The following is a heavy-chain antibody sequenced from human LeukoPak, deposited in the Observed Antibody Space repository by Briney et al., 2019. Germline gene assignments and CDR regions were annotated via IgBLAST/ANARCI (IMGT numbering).Heavy chain of an antibody. CDR1: GFTFSSYS. D-gene: IGHD2-21*02. J-gene: IGHJ4*02. Sequence: GGSLRLSCAASGFTFSSYSMNWVRQTPGKGLEWVSSISGSGDSTFYADSVKGRFSISRDNSKNTLYLQVNGLRTEDTAVYYCAKDRLLNCRGDCYIFDYWGQGTVVTVSS. CDR3: AKDRLLNCRGDCYIFDY. CDR2: ISGSGDST. V-gene: IGHV3-23*01.